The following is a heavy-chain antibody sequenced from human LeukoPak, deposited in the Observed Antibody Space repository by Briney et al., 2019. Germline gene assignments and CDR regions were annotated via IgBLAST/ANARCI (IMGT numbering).Heavy chain of an antibody. J-gene: IGHJ3*02. D-gene: IGHD2-15*01. CDR1: GVSISSGSYY. V-gene: IGHV4-61*02. Sequence: PSETLSLTCTVSGVSISSGSYYWSWIRQPAGKGLEWIGRIYTSGSTNYNPSLKSRVTISVDTSKNQFSLKLSSVTAADTAVYYCASRQYCSGGSCYGLGGAFDIWGQGTMVTVSS. CDR3: ASRQYCSGGSCYGLGGAFDI. CDR2: IYTSGST.